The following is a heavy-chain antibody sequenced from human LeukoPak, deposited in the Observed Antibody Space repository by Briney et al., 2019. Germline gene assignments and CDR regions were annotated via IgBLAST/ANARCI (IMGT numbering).Heavy chain of an antibody. Sequence: GASLRLSCAASGFTFRNYAMSWVRQAPGKRLEWVSAIVGNGVSTYYADSVQGRFTISRDNSKNTLYLQMNSLRAEDTAVYYCAKMDDIVVVPAAFDYWGQGTLVTVSS. V-gene: IGHV3-23*01. CDR1: GFTFRNYA. CDR3: AKMDDIVVVPAAFDY. CDR2: IVGNGVST. D-gene: IGHD2-2*01. J-gene: IGHJ4*02.